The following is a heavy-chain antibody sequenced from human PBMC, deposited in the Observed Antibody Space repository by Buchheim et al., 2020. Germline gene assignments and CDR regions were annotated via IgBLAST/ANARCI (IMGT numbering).Heavy chain of an antibody. CDR3: ALYSSGWTGKFDY. J-gene: IGHJ4*02. V-gene: IGHV4-34*01. D-gene: IGHD6-19*01. CDR2: INHSGST. CDR1: GGSFSGYY. Sequence: QVQLQQWGAGLLKPSETLSLTCAVYGGSFSGYYWSWIRQPPGKGLEWIGEINHSGSTNYNPSLKSRVTISVDTSKNQFPLKLSSVTAADTAVYYCALYSSGWTGKFDYWGQGTL.